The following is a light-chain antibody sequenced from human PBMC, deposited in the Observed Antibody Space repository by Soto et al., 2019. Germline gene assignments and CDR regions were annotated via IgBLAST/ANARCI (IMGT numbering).Light chain of an antibody. V-gene: IGKV3-20*01. J-gene: IGKJ1*01. CDR3: HQYDSWT. CDR2: GAS. CDR1: QSFNSIY. Sequence: EIVLKQSPGTLSLSPGERATLSCRASQSFNSIYLAWYQQKPGQAPRLLIYGASSRATGIPDRFSGSGSGTDFTLTISRLEPEDFAVYYCHQYDSWTFGQGTKVEIK.